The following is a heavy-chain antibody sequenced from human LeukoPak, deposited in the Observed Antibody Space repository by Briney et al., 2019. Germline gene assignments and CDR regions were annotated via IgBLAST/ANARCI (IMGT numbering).Heavy chain of an antibody. CDR3: AKDHYGDLGDY. J-gene: IGHJ4*02. D-gene: IGHD4-17*01. CDR1: GFTFSSYS. V-gene: IGHV3-48*01. CDR2: ISSSSSTI. Sequence: PGGSLRLSCAASGFTFSSYSMNWVRQAPGKGLEWVSYISSSSSTIYYADSVKGRFTISRDNSKNTLYLQMNSLRAEDTAVYYCAKDHYGDLGDYWGQGTLVTVSS.